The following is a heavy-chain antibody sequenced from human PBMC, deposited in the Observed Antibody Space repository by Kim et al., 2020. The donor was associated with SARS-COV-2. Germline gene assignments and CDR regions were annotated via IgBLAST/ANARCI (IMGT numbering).Heavy chain of an antibody. Sequence: GGSLRLSCAASGFTFSSYAMSWVRQAPGKGLEWVSAISGSGGSTYYADSVKGRFTISRDNSKNTLYLQMNSLRAEDTAVYYCAKVYSSGWYVFYFDYWGQGTLVTVSS. J-gene: IGHJ4*02. CDR2: ISGSGGST. CDR1: GFTFSSYA. D-gene: IGHD6-19*01. V-gene: IGHV3-23*01. CDR3: AKVYSSGWYVFYFDY.